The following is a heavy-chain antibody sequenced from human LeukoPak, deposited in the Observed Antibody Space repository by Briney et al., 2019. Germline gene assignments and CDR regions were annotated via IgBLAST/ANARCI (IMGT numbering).Heavy chain of an antibody. V-gene: IGHV4-34*01. CDR1: GGSFSGYY. CDR2: INHSGST. J-gene: IGHJ5*02. CDR3: ARGRAHLVVAAHNWFDP. Sequence: SETLSLTCTVYGGSFSGYYWSWIRQPPGKGLEWIGEINHSGSTNYNPSLKSRVTISVDTSKNQFSLKLSSVTAADTAVYYSARGRAHLVVAAHNWFDPWGQGTLVTVSS. D-gene: IGHD2-15*01.